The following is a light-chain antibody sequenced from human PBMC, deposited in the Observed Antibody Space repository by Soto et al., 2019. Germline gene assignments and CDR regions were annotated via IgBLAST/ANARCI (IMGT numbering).Light chain of an antibody. CDR1: QNVNNR. CDR3: QHFNSWPLL. J-gene: IGKJ1*01. V-gene: IGKV3-15*01. CDR2: GAS. Sequence: EIVMTQSPAMLSVSPGERATLSCRASQNVNNRLAWYQQKAGQPPRLLIYGASNRATGIPARFSGSGSGTEYTLTISSLQSEDFAVYYCQHFNSWPLLFGQGTKVEI.